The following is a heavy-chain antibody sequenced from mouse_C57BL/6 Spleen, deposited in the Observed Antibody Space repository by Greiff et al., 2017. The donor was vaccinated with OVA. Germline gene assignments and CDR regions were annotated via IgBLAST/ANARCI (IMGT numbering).Heavy chain of an antibody. Sequence: EVKLVESGAGLVKPGGSLKLSCAASGFTFSSYAMSWVRQTPEKRLEWVAYLSSGGDYIYYADTVKGRFTISRDNARNTLYLQMSSLKSEDTAMYYCTREGSAWFAYWGQGTLVTVSA. CDR2: LSSGGDYI. V-gene: IGHV5-9-1*02. J-gene: IGHJ3*01. CDR1: GFTFSSYA. CDR3: TREGSAWFAY.